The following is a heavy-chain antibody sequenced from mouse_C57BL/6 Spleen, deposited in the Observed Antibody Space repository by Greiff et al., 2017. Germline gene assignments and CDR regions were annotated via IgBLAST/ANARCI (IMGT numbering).Heavy chain of an antibody. CDR3: ARTDSSGYPLDY. D-gene: IGHD3-2*02. V-gene: IGHV1-69*01. CDR2: IDPSDSYT. Sequence: QVQLKQPGAELVMPGASVKLSCKASGYTFTSYWMHWVKQRPGQGLEWIGEIDPSDSYTNYNQKFKGKSTLTVDKSSSTAYMQLSSLTSEDSAVYYCARTDSSGYPLDYWGQGTTLTVSS. CDR1: GYTFTSYW. J-gene: IGHJ2*01.